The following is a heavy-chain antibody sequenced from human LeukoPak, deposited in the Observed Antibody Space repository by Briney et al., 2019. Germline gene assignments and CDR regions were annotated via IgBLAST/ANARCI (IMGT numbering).Heavy chain of an antibody. CDR1: GFTFSSYN. CDR3: ARDVEGGTFDI. J-gene: IGHJ3*02. Sequence: GGSLRLSCAASGFTFSSYNMNWVRQAPGRGLEWVANIDQSGGRNNYVDSVKGRFTISRDNAKNSLFLEMSSLRADDTAVYFCARDVEGGTFDIWGQGTTVTVSS. D-gene: IGHD3-16*01. CDR2: IDQSGGRN. V-gene: IGHV3-7*05.